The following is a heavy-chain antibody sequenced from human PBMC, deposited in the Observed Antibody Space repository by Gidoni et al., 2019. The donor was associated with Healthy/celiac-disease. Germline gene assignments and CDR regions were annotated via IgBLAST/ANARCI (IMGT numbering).Heavy chain of an antibody. Sequence: SNAWMSWVRQAPGKGLEWVGRIKSKTDGGTTDYAAPVKGRFTISRDDSKNTLYLQMNSLKTEDTAVYYCTTDKRVEDFWSGYYSYYFDYWGQGTLVTVSS. CDR3: TTDKRVEDFWSGYYSYYFDY. J-gene: IGHJ4*02. V-gene: IGHV3-15*01. CDR1: SNAW. CDR2: IKSKTDGGTT. D-gene: IGHD3-3*01.